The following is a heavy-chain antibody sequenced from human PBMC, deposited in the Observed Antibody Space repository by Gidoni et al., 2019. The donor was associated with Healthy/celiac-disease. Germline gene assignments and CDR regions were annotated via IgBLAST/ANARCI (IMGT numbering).Heavy chain of an antibody. CDR3: ARVLSTPRGGYYYYYGMDV. J-gene: IGHJ6*02. Sequence: QVQLQQSGPGLVKPSQTLSLTCAISGDSVSSNSAAWNWIRQSPSRGLEWLGRTYYRSKWYNDYAVSVKSRITINPDTSKNQFSLQLNSVTPEDTAVYYCARVLSTPRGGYYYYYGMDVWGQGTTVTVSS. CDR2: TYYRSKWYN. V-gene: IGHV6-1*01. CDR1: GDSVSSNSAA. D-gene: IGHD3-10*01.